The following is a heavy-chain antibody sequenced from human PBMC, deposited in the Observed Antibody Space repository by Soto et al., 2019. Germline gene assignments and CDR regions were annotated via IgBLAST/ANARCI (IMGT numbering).Heavy chain of an antibody. J-gene: IGHJ5*02. CDR1: GGSISSGGYS. CDR2: IYHSGST. CDR3: AREIRFLEWSNWFDP. Sequence: SETLSLTCAVSGGSISSGGYSWSWIRQPPGKGLEWIGYIYHSGSTYYNPSLKSRVTISVDRSKNQFSLKLSSVTAADTALYYCAREIRFLEWSNWFDPWGQGTLVTVSS. V-gene: IGHV4-30-2*01. D-gene: IGHD3-3*01.